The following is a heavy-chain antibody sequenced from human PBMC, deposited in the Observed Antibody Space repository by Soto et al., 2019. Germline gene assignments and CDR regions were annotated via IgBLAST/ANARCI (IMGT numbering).Heavy chain of an antibody. CDR1: GYSFTSYW. J-gene: IGHJ4*02. Sequence: EVQLVQSGAEVKKPGESLRISCKGSGYSFTSYWITWVRQMPEKGLEWMGKIDPGDSYTSYSPSFQGHVTVSADRSISTAYLQWSSLKASDTAMYYCASSSRSRKAGDYYFDYCGQGTLVTVSS. CDR3: ASSSRSRKAGDYYFDY. V-gene: IGHV5-10-1*01. D-gene: IGHD3-10*01. CDR2: IDPGDSYT.